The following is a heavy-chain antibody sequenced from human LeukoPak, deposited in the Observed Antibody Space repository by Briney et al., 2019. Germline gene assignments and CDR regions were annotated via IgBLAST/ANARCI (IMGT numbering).Heavy chain of an antibody. CDR1: GYTFTNYG. Sequence: ASVTVSCTASGYTFTNYGITWVRQAPGQGLEWMGWISAHDGTRNYALKHEDRVTMTTDTSTSTAYMELRGLRSDDTAVYYCARRSTLYSSGRFYFDYWGQGTLVTVSS. J-gene: IGHJ4*02. CDR3: ARRSTLYSSGRFYFDY. CDR2: ISAHDGTR. V-gene: IGHV1-18*01. D-gene: IGHD6-19*01.